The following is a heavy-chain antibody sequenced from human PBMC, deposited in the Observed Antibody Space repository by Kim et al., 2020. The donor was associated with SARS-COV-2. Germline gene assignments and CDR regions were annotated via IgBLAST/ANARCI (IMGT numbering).Heavy chain of an antibody. CDR2: ISSSTTYI. Sequence: GGSLRLSCATSGFTFSRYSMNWVRQAPGKGLEWVSSISSSTTYIHYADSVKGRFTISRDNAKNSLYLQMNSLRAEDTAVYYCARVGTDSGDYIFWYFDLWGRGTLVTVSS. CDR3: ARVGTDSGDYIFWYFDL. CDR1: GFTFSRYS. J-gene: IGHJ2*01. V-gene: IGHV3-21*01. D-gene: IGHD4-17*01.